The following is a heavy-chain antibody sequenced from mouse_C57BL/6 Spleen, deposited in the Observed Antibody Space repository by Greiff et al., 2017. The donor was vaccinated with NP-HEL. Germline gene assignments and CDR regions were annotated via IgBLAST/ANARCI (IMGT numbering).Heavy chain of an antibody. Sequence: VQLQQSGPELVKPGASVKISCKASGYSFTGYYMNWVKQSPEKSLEWIGEINPSTGGTTYNQKFKAKATLTVDKSSSTAYMQLKSLTSEDSAVYYCARGGGSGYVLWFAYWGQGTLVTVSA. V-gene: IGHV1-42*01. D-gene: IGHD3-2*02. CDR3: ARGGGSGYVLWFAY. CDR1: GYSFTGYY. CDR2: INPSTGGT. J-gene: IGHJ3*01.